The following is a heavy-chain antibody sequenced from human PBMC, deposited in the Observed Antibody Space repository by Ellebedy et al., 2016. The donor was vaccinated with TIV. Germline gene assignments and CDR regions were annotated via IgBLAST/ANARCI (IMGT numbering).Heavy chain of an antibody. Sequence: GESLKISCAASGFTFSIYWIYWVRQAPGKGLEWVANIKEDGSRTYYVDSVRGRFTISSDNAKNSLYLQMNSRRAEDTAVYYCATGARSEGGYWGQGTLVTVSS. CDR2: IKEDGSRT. CDR1: GFTFSIYW. J-gene: IGHJ4*02. CDR3: ATGARSEGGY. D-gene: IGHD2-15*01. V-gene: IGHV3-7*01.